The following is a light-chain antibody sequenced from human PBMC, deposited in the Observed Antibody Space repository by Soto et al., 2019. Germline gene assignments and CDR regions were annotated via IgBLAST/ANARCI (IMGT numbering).Light chain of an antibody. Sequence: DVLMTQSPLSLPVTLGQPASISCWSSRSLAYIDGNTYLNWFQQRPGQSPRRLIYNVSNRDSGVPDRFSGSGSGTAFTPKISRVEAEDVAVYYCMQGTHWPPYTFSQGNKLEIK. J-gene: IGKJ2*01. CDR3: MQGTHWPPYT. CDR1: RSLAYIDGNTY. CDR2: NVS. V-gene: IGKV2-30*01.